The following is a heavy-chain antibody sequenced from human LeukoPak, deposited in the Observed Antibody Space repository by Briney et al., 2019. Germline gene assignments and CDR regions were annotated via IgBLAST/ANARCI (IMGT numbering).Heavy chain of an antibody. CDR3: ARDWKTNSFDY. J-gene: IGHJ4*02. CDR2: IYYDGSNI. CDR1: EFTFTTYG. Sequence: GGSLRLSCAASEFTFTTYGMHWVRQAPGKGLEWVAFIYYDGSNIYYADYVKGRFTISRGISKNTLYLQMDSLRAEDTAIYYCARDWKTNSFDYWGQGTLVTVSS. V-gene: IGHV3-33*01. D-gene: IGHD1-1*01.